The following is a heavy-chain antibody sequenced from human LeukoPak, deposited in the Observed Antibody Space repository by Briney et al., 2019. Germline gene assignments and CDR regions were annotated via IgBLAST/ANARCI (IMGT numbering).Heavy chain of an antibody. CDR2: ISSSSSYI. CDR3: ASLSSGYYWNLDY. CDR1: GFAFSSYS. V-gene: IGHV3-21*01. J-gene: IGHJ4*02. Sequence: GRSLRLSCAASGFAFSSYSMNWVRQAPGKGLEWVSSISSSSSYIYYADSVKGRFTISRDNAKNSLYLQMNSLRAEDTAVYYCASLSSGYYWNLDYWGQGTLVTVSS. D-gene: IGHD3-22*01.